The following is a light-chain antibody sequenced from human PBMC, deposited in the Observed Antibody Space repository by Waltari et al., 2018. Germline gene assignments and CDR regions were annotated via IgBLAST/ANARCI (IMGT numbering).Light chain of an antibody. Sequence: ETVLTQSPGTLSLFPGEKATLSCRASQSVSNNYLAWYQQKPGQAPRLLIYGASTRATGIPARFSGSGSGTDFTLAISRLEPEDFAVYYCQQYGGSPWTFGRVTKVEIK. CDR2: GAS. CDR3: QQYGGSPWT. V-gene: IGKV3-20*01. J-gene: IGKJ1*01. CDR1: QSVSNNY.